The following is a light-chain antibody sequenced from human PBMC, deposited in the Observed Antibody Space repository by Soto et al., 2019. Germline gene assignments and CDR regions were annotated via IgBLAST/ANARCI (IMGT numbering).Light chain of an antibody. CDR3: QQYGFSPIS. CDR2: GAS. J-gene: IGKJ5*01. V-gene: IGKV3-20*01. Sequence: EIVMTQSPATLSVSPGERATLSCWASQSVTNDYLAWYQQKHGQAPRLLIYGASTRATGIPDRFSGSGSGTEYTLTISRLEPEDFAVYSCQQYGFSPISFGQGTRLEIK. CDR1: QSVTNDY.